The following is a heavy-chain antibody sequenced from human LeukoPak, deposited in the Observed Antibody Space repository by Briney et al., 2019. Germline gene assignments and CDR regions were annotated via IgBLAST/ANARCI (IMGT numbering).Heavy chain of an antibody. V-gene: IGHV3-48*02. CDR3: ARDQGGATRIDY. Sequence: GGSLRLSCAASGFTFSSYSMNWVRQAPGKGLEWVSFISSGSSTLDYADSVKGRFTISRDNAKNSLYLQMNSLRDEETAVYYCARDQGGATRIDYWGQGTLVTVSS. CDR2: ISSGSSTL. D-gene: IGHD1-26*01. CDR1: GFTFSSYS. J-gene: IGHJ4*02.